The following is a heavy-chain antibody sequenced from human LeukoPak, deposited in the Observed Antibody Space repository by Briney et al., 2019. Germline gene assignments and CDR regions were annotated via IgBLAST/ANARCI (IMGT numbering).Heavy chain of an antibody. V-gene: IGHV5-51*01. J-gene: IGHJ4*02. CDR1: GYSFTSYW. Sequence: GESLKISCKGSGYSFTSYWIGWVRQMPGKGLEWMGIIYPGDSDTRYSPSFQGQVPTAADKSISTAYLQWSSLKASDTAIYHCARSEAGYCSRTSCLPGYWGQGTLVTVSS. CDR3: ARSEAGYCSRTSCLPGY. D-gene: IGHD2-2*03. CDR2: IYPGDSDT.